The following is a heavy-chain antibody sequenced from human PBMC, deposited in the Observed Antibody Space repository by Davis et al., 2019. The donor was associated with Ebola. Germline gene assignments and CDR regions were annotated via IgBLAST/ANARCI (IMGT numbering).Heavy chain of an antibody. D-gene: IGHD3-22*01. V-gene: IGHV4-61*08. J-gene: IGHJ4*02. Sequence: PSETLSLTCTVSGASISSGDYYWSWVRQPPGKGLEWIACIYKTGATSYNPPLKSRAFISLDVSKNEVSLRLTSVTAADTAFYYCARGPFYSDKSGLTVWGQGTLVTVSS. CDR2: IYKTGAT. CDR3: ARGPFYSDKSGLTV. CDR1: GASISSGDYY.